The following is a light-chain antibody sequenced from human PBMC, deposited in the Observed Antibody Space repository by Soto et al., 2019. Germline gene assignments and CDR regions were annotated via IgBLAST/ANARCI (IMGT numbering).Light chain of an antibody. CDR2: KAS. CDR1: QSISSW. V-gene: IGKV1-5*03. CDR3: QQYNSYSQDT. Sequence: DIPMTQSPSTLSASVGDRVTITCRASQSISSWLAWYQQKPGKAPKLLIYKASSLESGVPSRFSGSGSGTEFTLTISSLQPDDFATYYCQQYNSYSQDTFGQGTKLEIK. J-gene: IGKJ2*01.